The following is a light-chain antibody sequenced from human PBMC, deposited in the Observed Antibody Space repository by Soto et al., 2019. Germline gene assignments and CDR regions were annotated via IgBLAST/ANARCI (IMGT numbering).Light chain of an antibody. CDR2: GAS. J-gene: IGKJ1*01. CDR1: QSVSSN. Sequence: EAVMTQSPATLSVSPGERATLSCRASQSVSSNLAWYQQKPGQAPRLLIHGASTRATGIPARFSGSGSGKEFTLTISSLQSEDFAVYYCQQYNSWWTFGQGTKVEIK. CDR3: QQYNSWWT. V-gene: IGKV3-15*01.